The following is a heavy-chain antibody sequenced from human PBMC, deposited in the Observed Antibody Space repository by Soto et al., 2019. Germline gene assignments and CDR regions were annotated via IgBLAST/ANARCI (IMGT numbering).Heavy chain of an antibody. Sequence: QITLRESGPALVKPTQTLTLTCTFSGFSLNSRGVGVGWVRQPPGKALEWLAIVYWDDDKRYRPSLRSRLSIRKDTPKNQVVLTLTNTDTVDTATYYCVHRGPVDATGMGFDFWGQGSLVTVSS. CDR2: VYWDDDK. J-gene: IGHJ4*02. V-gene: IGHV2-5*02. CDR1: GFSLNSRGVG. CDR3: VHRGPVDATGMGFDF. D-gene: IGHD3-9*01.